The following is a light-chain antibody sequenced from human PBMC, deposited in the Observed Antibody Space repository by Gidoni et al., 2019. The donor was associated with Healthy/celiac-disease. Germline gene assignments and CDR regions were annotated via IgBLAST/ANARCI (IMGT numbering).Light chain of an antibody. CDR3: QSYDSSNRGVV. J-gene: IGLJ2*01. CDR1: SGSIASNY. Sequence: FMLTQPHSVSESPGKTVTISCTGSSGSIASNYVQWYQQRPGSAPTTVIYEDNQRPSGVPDRFSGSIDSSSNSASLTISGLKTEDEADYYWQSYDSSNRGVVFGGGTKLTVL. V-gene: IGLV6-57*02. CDR2: EDN.